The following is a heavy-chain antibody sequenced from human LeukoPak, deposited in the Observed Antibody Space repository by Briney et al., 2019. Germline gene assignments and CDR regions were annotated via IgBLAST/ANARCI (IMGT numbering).Heavy chain of an antibody. CDR2: IYYSGST. Sequence: PSETLSLTCTVSGGSISNYYWGWIRQPPGKGLEWIGSIYYSGSTYYNPSLKSRVTISVDTSKNQFSLKLSSVTAADTAVYYCARLRRLGPFDYWGQGTLVTVSS. V-gene: IGHV4-39*07. CDR1: GGSISNYY. CDR3: ARLRRLGPFDY. J-gene: IGHJ4*02. D-gene: IGHD3-9*01.